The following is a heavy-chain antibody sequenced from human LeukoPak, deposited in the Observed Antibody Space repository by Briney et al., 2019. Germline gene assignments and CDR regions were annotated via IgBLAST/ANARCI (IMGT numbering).Heavy chain of an antibody. J-gene: IGHJ3*02. CDR1: GYTFTGYY. CDR2: INPNSGGT. D-gene: IGHD6-6*01. Sequence: ASVKVSCKASGYTFTGYYMHWVRQAPGQGLEWMGWINPNSGGTNYAQKFQGRVTMTRDTSISTAYMELSRLRSDDTAVYYCATEYSSSYGWGGDAFDIWGQGTMVTVSS. CDR3: ATEYSSSYGWGGDAFDI. V-gene: IGHV1-2*02.